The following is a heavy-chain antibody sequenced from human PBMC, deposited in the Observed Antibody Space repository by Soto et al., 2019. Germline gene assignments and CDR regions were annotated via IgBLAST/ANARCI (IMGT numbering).Heavy chain of an antibody. CDR1: GGSFSGYY. Sequence: SETLSLTCAVYGGSFSGYYWSWIRQPPGKGLEWIGEINHSGSTNYNPSLKSRVTISVDTSKNQFSLKLSSVTAADTAVYYCARGRSVVVVAATKPRGYWFDPWGQGTLVTVSS. D-gene: IGHD2-15*01. V-gene: IGHV4-34*01. CDR3: ARGRSVVVVAATKPRGYWFDP. J-gene: IGHJ5*02. CDR2: INHSGST.